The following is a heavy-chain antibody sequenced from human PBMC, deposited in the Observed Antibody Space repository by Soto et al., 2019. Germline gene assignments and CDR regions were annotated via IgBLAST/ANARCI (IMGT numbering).Heavy chain of an antibody. D-gene: IGHD3-3*01. CDR1: GDSVSSNSAA. V-gene: IGHV6-1*01. CDR2: TYYRSKWYN. Sequence: SQTLSLTCAISGDSVSSNSAAWNWIRQSPSRGLEWLGRTYYRSKWYNDYAVSVKSRITINPDTSKNQFSLQLNSVTPEDTAVYYCASLLWSGYYTTYYYYGMDGWGQGTTVTVAS. CDR3: ASLLWSGYYTTYYYYGMDG. J-gene: IGHJ6*02.